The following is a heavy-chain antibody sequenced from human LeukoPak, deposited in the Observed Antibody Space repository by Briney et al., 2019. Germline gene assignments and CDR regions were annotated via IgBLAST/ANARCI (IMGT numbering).Heavy chain of an antibody. CDR3: ARVQWELLYPDY. CDR2: ILFDGSDK. Sequence: PGGSLRLSCAASGFTFSSYGMPWVRQAPGKGLEWVAVILFDGSDKFYADSVKGRFTISRAKNTLYLQMNSLRAEDTAVYYCARVQWELLYPDYWGQGTLVTVSS. V-gene: IGHV3-30*03. CDR1: GFTFSSYG. D-gene: IGHD1-26*01. J-gene: IGHJ4*02.